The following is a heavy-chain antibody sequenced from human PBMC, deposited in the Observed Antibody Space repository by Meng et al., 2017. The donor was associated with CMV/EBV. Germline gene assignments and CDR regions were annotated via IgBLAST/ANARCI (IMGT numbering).Heavy chain of an antibody. Sequence: GESLKISCAASGFTFSSYAMSWVRQAPGKGLEWVSAISGSGGSTYYADSVKGRFTISRDNAKNTLYLQMNSLRAEDTAVYYCARSRQRYSSSSNGDYWGQGTLVTISS. V-gene: IGHV3-23*01. CDR2: ISGSGGST. CDR3: ARSRQRYSSSSNGDY. D-gene: IGHD6-6*01. J-gene: IGHJ4*02. CDR1: GFTFSSYA.